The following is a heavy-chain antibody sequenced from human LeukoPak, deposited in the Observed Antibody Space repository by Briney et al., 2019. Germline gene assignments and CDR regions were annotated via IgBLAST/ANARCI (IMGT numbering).Heavy chain of an antibody. V-gene: IGHV4-34*01. D-gene: IGHD5-12*01. J-gene: IGHJ4*02. CDR3: ARKKRGYSGHFDY. CDR2: INHSGST. CDR1: GGSISSYY. Sequence: SETLSLTCTVSGGSISSYYWSWIRQPPGKGLEWIGEINHSGSTNYNPSLKSRVTISVDTSKNQFSLKLSSVTAADTAVYYCARKKRGYSGHFDYWGQGTLVTVSS.